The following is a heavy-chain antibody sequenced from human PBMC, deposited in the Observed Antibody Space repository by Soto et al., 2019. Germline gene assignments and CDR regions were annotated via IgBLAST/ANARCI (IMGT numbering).Heavy chain of an antibody. J-gene: IGHJ5*02. Sequence: GASVKVSCKASGYTFTRSGISWVRQAPGQGLEWMGWISTYNGNTGYAQKFQGRVTMTRNTSISTAYMELSSLRSEDTAVYFCARERSAAGTGWFDPWGQGTLVTVSS. CDR2: ISTYNGNT. CDR3: ARERSAAGTGWFDP. D-gene: IGHD6-13*01. CDR1: GYTFTRSG. V-gene: IGHV1-8*01.